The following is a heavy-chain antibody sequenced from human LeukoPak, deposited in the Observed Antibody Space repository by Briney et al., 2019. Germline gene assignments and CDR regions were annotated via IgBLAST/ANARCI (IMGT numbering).Heavy chain of an antibody. D-gene: IGHD2-15*01. V-gene: IGHV3-23*01. CDR2: ISGSGIST. CDR3: ARGGGWSAIDY. CDR1: GFTFSSYA. J-gene: IGHJ4*02. Sequence: SGGSLRLSCAASGFTFSSYAMSWVRQAPGKGLVWVSAISGSGISTYYADSVKGRFTISRDNSKYTLYLQMNSLRAEDTAVYYCARGGGWSAIDYWGQGTLVTVSS.